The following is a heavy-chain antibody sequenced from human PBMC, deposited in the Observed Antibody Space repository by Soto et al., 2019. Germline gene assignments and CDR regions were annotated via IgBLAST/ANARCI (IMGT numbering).Heavy chain of an antibody. CDR2: IYNSGSN. D-gene: IGHD1-20*01. CDR1: GVSISSYS. V-gene: IGHV4-59*08. J-gene: IGHJ4*02. CDR3: ARGFGHGGNGNIDY. Sequence: QVQLQESGPGLVKPSETLSLTCTVSGVSISSYSWSWIRQPPGKGLEWIGSIYNSGSNNYNPSLKSRATMSVDTPKNQFSLRLSSVTAADTAVYYCARGFGHGGNGNIDYWGQGTLVTVSS.